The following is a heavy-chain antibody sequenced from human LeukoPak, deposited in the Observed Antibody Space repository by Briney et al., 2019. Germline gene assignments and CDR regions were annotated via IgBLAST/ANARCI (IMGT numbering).Heavy chain of an antibody. V-gene: IGHV4-59*08. CDR3: AKWGVTTSVYYFDY. Sequence: PSETLSLTCTVSGGSISNYYWSWIRQPPGKGLEWIGYIYYSGSTNYNPSLKSRVTISVDTSKNQFSLKLSSVTAADTAVYYCAKWGVTTSVYYFDYWGQGTLVTVSS. CDR1: GGSISNYY. J-gene: IGHJ4*02. D-gene: IGHD4-17*01. CDR2: IYYSGST.